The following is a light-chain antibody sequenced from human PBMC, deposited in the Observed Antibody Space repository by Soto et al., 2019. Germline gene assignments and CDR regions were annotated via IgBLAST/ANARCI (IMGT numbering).Light chain of an antibody. V-gene: IGKV1-5*01. CDR3: PPYNLYS. CDR1: HSISNW. CDR2: HAS. J-gene: IGKJ1*01. Sequence: MQINQAPAALPSKEGDRVSITCRASHSISNWFAWYQQNPGTAPKVLIYHASNLQSGVPSRFSGSGSGTEFTLTLSSLQPDAFATYYCPPYNLYSFAQGTKVDIK.